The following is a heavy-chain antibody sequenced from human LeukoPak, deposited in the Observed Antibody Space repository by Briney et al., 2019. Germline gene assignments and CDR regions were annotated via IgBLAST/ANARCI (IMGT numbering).Heavy chain of an antibody. V-gene: IGHV3-30*04. J-gene: IGHJ4*02. CDR2: ISYDGSNK. CDR3: AKDGGLWVSAHWGDS. Sequence: GGSLRLSCAASGFTFSSYAMHWVRQAPGKGLEWVAVISYDGSNKYYADSVKGRFTVSRDDSKNTLYLQMNSLRAEDTAVYYCAKDGGLWVSAHWGDSWGRGTLVTVSS. CDR1: GFTFSSYA. D-gene: IGHD7-27*01.